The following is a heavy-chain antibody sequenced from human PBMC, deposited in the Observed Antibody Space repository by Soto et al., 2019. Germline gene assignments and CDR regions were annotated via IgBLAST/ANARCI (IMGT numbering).Heavy chain of an antibody. Sequence: SETLSLTCAVYGGSFSGYYWSWIRQPPGKGLEWIGEINHSGSTNYNPSLKSRATISVDTSKNQFSLKLSSVTAADTAVYYCARVIVVVPAAILGGMDVWGQGTTVTVSS. D-gene: IGHD2-2*01. CDR1: GGSFSGYY. CDR3: ARVIVVVPAAILGGMDV. V-gene: IGHV4-34*01. J-gene: IGHJ6*02. CDR2: INHSGST.